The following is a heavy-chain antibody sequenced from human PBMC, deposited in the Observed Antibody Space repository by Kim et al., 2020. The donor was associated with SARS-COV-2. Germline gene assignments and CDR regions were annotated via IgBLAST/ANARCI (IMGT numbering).Heavy chain of an antibody. V-gene: IGHV3-48*03. J-gene: IGHJ4*02. Sequence: GGSLRLSCAGSGFTFSTYEMNWVRQAPGKGLEWVSYISSSGGTTYYADSVKGRFTISRDNAKNSLYLQMNSLRAEDTAVYYCARVYHSSTWYGVDYWGQGTLVTVSS. CDR3: ARVYHSSTWYGVDY. CDR1: GFTFSTYE. D-gene: IGHD6-13*01. CDR2: ISSSGGTT.